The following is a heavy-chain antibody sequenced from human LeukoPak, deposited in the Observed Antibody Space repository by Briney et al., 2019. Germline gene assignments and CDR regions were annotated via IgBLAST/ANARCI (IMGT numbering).Heavy chain of an antibody. D-gene: IGHD2-15*01. J-gene: IGHJ4*02. CDR1: GFTFSSYA. CDR3: AKRTRDIVVVVAGPFDY. Sequence: PGGSLRLSCAASGFTFSSYAMSWVRQAPGKGLEWVSAISGSGGSTYYADSVKGRFTISRDNSKNTLYLQMNSLRAEDTAVYYCAKRTRDIVVVVAGPFDYWGQGTLVTVSS. CDR2: ISGSGGST. V-gene: IGHV3-23*01.